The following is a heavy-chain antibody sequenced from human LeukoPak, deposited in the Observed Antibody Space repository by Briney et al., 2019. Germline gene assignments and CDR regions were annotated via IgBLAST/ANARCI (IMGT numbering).Heavy chain of an antibody. J-gene: IGHJ4*02. Sequence: ASVKVSCKASGYTFTGYYMHWVRQAPGQGLEWMGWINPNNGGTNYAQKFQGRVTMTRDTSISTAYMELNRLRSDDTAVYYCARDPYSNYFDYWGQGTQVTVSS. V-gene: IGHV1-2*02. CDR2: INPNNGGT. CDR3: ARDPYSNYFDY. CDR1: GYTFTGYY. D-gene: IGHD5-18*01.